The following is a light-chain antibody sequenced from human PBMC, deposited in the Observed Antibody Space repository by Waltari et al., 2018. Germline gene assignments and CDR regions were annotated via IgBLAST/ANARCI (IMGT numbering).Light chain of an antibody. Sequence: DIQMPQSPSTLSASVGDTITITCRASQGISNYLAWYQQKPGKAPKLLIYKASSSGSGVPSRFSGSGSGTEFTLTISSLQPDDFATYYCQQYNTYSSFGQGTKLEIK. V-gene: IGKV1-5*03. CDR1: QGISNY. J-gene: IGKJ2*03. CDR3: QQYNTYSS. CDR2: KAS.